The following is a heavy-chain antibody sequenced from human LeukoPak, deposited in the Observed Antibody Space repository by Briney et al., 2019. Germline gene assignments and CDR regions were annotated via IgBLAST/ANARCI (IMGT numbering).Heavy chain of an antibody. CDR3: TTPLGYCSSTSCPPYYMDV. V-gene: IGHV3-15*01. Sequence: GGSLRLSCAASGFTFSNAWMSWVRQAPGKGLEWVGRIKSKTDGGTTDYAAPVKGRFTISRDDSKNTLYLQMNSLKTEDTAVYYCTTPLGYCSSTSCPPYYMDVWGKGTTVTVSS. CDR2: IKSKTDGGTT. J-gene: IGHJ6*03. CDR1: GFTFSNAW. D-gene: IGHD2-2*01.